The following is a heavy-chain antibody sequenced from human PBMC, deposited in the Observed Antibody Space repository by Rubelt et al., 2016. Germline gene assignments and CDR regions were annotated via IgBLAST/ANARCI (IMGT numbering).Heavy chain of an antibody. CDR1: GGTFSSYA. V-gene: IGHV1-69*01. J-gene: IGHJ3*02. CDR3: ARDLVGVVITTHDAFDI. D-gene: IGHD3-22*01. Sequence: QVQLVQSGAEVKKPGSPVKVSCKASGGTFSSYAISCVRQAPGQGLEWMGGIIAPLGTANYAQKVQGRGTITAEQSTGQAYMELGSLRSEDTAGYYCARDLVGVVITTHDAFDIWGQGTMVTVSS. CDR2: IIAPLGTA.